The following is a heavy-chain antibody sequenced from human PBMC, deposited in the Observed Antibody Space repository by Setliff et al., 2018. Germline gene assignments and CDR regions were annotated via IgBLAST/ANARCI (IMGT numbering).Heavy chain of an antibody. Sequence: GGSLRLSCAASGFTFSDYYMSWIRQAPGKGLEWVSYTSSSGSTIYYADSVKGRFTISRDNAKNSLYLQMTSLRAEDTAVYYCARDSVLRYFDWLLYTPDAFDIWGQGTMVTVSS. D-gene: IGHD3-9*01. J-gene: IGHJ3*02. CDR2: TSSSGSTI. V-gene: IGHV3-11*04. CDR3: ARDSVLRYFDWLLYTPDAFDI. CDR1: GFTFSDYY.